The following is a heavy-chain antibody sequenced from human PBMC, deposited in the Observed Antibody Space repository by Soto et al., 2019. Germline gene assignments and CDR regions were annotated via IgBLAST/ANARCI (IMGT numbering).Heavy chain of an antibody. V-gene: IGHV3-23*01. CDR3: ARNKDGVDY. D-gene: IGHD1-1*01. CDR2: ISGSGVST. CDR1: GFTFSSYA. Sequence: GGSLRLSCAASGFTFSSYAMSRVRQAPGKGLEWVSAISGSGVSTYYADSVKGRFTISRDNSKNTLYLQMNSLRAEDTAVYYCARNKDGVDYWGQGTLVTVSS. J-gene: IGHJ4*02.